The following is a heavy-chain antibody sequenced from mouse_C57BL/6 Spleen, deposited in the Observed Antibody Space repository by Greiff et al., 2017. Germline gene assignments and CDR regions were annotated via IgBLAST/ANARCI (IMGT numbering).Heavy chain of an antibody. Sequence: QVHVKQSGPGLVQPSQSLSITCTVSGFSLTSYGVHWVRQSPGKGLEWLGVIWSGGSTDYNAAFISRLSISKDNSKSQVFFKMNSLQADDTAIYYCARNLFITTVEGYFDVWGTGTTVTVSS. V-gene: IGHV2-2*01. CDR2: IWSGGST. CDR1: GFSLTSYG. CDR3: ARNLFITTVEGYFDV. D-gene: IGHD1-1*01. J-gene: IGHJ1*03.